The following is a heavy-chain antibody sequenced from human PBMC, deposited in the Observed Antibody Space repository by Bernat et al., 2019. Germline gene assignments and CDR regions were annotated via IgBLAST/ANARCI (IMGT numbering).Heavy chain of an antibody. D-gene: IGHD1-26*01. V-gene: IGHV4-39*01. CDR1: GGSISSRSYY. CDR2: IYYSGST. CDR3: ARVVGANYFDY. Sequence: QLQLQESGPGLVGPSETLSLTCTVSGGSISSRSYYWGWIRQPPGKGLEWIGTIYYSGSTYYNPSLKSRVTISVDTSKNQFSLKLSSVTAADTAVYSCARVVGANYFDYWGQGTLVTVSS. J-gene: IGHJ4*02.